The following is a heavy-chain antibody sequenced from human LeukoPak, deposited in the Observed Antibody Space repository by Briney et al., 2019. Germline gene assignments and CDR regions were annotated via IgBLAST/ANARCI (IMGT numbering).Heavy chain of an antibody. J-gene: IGHJ4*02. Sequence: PSETLSLTCAVYGGSFSGYYWSWIRQPPGKGLEWIGEINHSGSTNYNPSLKSRVTISVGTSKNQFSLKLSSVTAADTAAYYCARLPLRYCSSTSCPDYWGQGTLVTVSS. CDR1: GGSFSGYY. V-gene: IGHV4-34*01. CDR3: ARLPLRYCSSTSCPDY. D-gene: IGHD2-2*01. CDR2: INHSGST.